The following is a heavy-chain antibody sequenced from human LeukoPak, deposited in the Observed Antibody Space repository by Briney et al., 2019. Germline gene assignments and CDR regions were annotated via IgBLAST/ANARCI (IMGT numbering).Heavy chain of an antibody. J-gene: IGHJ6*03. V-gene: IGHV3-7*01. CDR1: GFTSSSYW. Sequence: GGSLRLSCAASGFTSSSYWMSWVRQAAGGVRGWVANIKQDGSEKYYVDSVKGRFTISRDNAKNSLYLQMNSLRAEDTAVYYCARDCADYYYYYMDVWGKGTTVTVSS. CDR3: ARDCADYYYYYMDV. CDR2: IKQDGSEK.